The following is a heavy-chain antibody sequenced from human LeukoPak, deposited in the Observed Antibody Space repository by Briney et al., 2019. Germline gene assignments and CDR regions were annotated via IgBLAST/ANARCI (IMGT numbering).Heavy chain of an antibody. CDR2: INTNTGSP. V-gene: IGHV7-4-1*02. D-gene: IGHD1-20*01. CDR3: ARDYYWNDVRWFDP. J-gene: IGHJ5*02. Sequence: ASVKVSCKASGYTFTSYAMNWVRQAAGQGLAWMGWINTNTGSPTYAQGFTGRFVFSLDTSVSTAYLQISSLKAEDTAVYYCARDYYWNDVRWFDPWGQGTLVTGSS. CDR1: GYTFTSYA.